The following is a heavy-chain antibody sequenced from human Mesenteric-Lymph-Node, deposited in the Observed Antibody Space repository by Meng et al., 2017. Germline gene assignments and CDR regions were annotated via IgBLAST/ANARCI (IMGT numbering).Heavy chain of an antibody. CDR3: ARIPGTDGSYFDY. J-gene: IGHJ4*02. CDR1: RFTFSRYW. CDR2: IHTDGSEK. V-gene: IGHV3-7*01. Sequence: GGSLRLSCAASRFTFSRYWMTWVRQAPGKGLEWVANIHTDGSEKVYVDSVRGRFTISRDNVKNSLYLQMNSLRADDTAVYYCARIPGTDGSYFDYWGQGTLVTVSS. D-gene: IGHD1-26*01.